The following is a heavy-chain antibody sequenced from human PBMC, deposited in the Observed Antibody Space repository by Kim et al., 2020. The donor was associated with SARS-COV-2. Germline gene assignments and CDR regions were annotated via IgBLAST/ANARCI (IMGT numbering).Heavy chain of an antibody. CDR2: IYYSGST. V-gene: IGHV4-59*13. CDR3: ARGRTIFGVPWFDNWFDP. J-gene: IGHJ5*02. Sequence: SETLSLTCTVSGGSISSYYWSWIRQPPGKGLEWIGYIYYSGSTNYNPSLKSRVTISVDTSKNQFSLKLSSVTAADTAVYYCARGRTIFGVPWFDNWFDP. D-gene: IGHD3-3*01. CDR1: GGSISSYY.